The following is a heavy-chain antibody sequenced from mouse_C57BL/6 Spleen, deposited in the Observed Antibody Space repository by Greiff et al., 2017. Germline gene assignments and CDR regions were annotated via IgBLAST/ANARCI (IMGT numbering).Heavy chain of an antibody. Sequence: EVKLVESGGGLVKPGGSLKLSCAASGFTFSSYTMSWVRQTPEKRLEWVATISGGGGNTYYPDSVKGRFTISRDNAKNTLYLQMSSLRSEDTALYYCARTRYYYGSSPFDYWGQGTTRTVSS. V-gene: IGHV5-9*01. D-gene: IGHD1-1*01. CDR2: ISGGGGNT. CDR1: GFTFSSYT. CDR3: ARTRYYYGSSPFDY. J-gene: IGHJ2*01.